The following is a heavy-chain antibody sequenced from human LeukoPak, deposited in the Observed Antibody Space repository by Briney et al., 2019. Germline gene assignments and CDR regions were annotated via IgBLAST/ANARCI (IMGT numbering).Heavy chain of an antibody. J-gene: IGHJ3*02. CDR3: ARDQTTEDAFDI. D-gene: IGHD4-17*01. V-gene: IGHV4-39*07. Sequence: PSETLSLTCTVSGDSISSSFYYWGWIRQPPGKGLEWIGSIYYGGGTHYNPSLKSRATIFLDTSMNQFSLKLSSVTAADTAVYYCARDQTTEDAFDIWGQGTMVTVSS. CDR2: IYYGGGT. CDR1: GDSISSSFYY.